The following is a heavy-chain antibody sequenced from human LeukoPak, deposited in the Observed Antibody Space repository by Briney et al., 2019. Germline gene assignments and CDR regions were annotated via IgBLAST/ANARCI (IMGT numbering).Heavy chain of an antibody. V-gene: IGHV3-64*01. D-gene: IGHD1-26*01. CDR3: ARGELRSYYFDY. Sequence: PGGSLRLSCAASGFTFSSYAMHWVRQAPGKGLEYVSAISSNGGSTYYANSVKGRFTISRDNSKNTLYLQMGSLRAEDMAVYYCARGELRSYYFDYWGQGTLVTVSS. CDR2: ISSNGGST. J-gene: IGHJ4*02. CDR1: GFTFSSYA.